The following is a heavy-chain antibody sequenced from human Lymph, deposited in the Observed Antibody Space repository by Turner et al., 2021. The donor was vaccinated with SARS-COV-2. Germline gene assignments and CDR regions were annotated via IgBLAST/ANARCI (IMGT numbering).Heavy chain of an antibody. V-gene: IGHV3-21*01. CDR2: IICSSGNI. D-gene: IGHD4-17*01. CDR1: GFTFSTYY. Sequence: EVQLVVSGGGLVKPGGSRRLLCAASGFTFSTYYMNWVRQAPGKGLEWISSIICSSGNINYADSVKGRFTISRDDAKNSLYLQMNSLRAEDTAVYYCARDIPTTADYFDYWGQGTLVTVSS. CDR3: ARDIPTTADYFDY. J-gene: IGHJ4*02.